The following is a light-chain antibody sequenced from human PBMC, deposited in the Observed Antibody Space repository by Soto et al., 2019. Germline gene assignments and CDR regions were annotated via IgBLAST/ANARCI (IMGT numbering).Light chain of an antibody. V-gene: IGKV1-5*01. CDR3: QQYNSYSGT. CDR2: DAS. J-gene: IGKJ1*01. CDR1: QSISSW. Sequence: DLQMTQSPSTLSASVGDRVTKTFRASQSISSWLAWYQQKPGKAPKLLIYDASSLESGVPSRFSGSGSGTEFTLTISSLQPDDFATYYCQQYNSYSGTFGQGTKVDIK.